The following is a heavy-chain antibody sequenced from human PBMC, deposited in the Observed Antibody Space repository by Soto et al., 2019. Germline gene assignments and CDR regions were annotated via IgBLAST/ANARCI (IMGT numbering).Heavy chain of an antibody. CDR2: IIPIFGTA. CDR3: ARSSRDSYNLYYFDY. D-gene: IGHD1-26*01. J-gene: IGHJ4*02. CDR1: GGTFSSYA. V-gene: IGHV1-69*01. Sequence: QVQLVQSGAEVKKPGSSVKVSCKASGGTFSSYAISWVRQAPGQGLEWMGGIIPIFGTANYAQKFQGRVTLTADESTSTAYMELSSLRSEDTAVYYCARSSRDSYNLYYFDYWGQGTLVTVSS.